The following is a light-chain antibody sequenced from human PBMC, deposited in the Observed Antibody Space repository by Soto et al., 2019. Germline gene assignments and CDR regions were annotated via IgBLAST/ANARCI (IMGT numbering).Light chain of an antibody. J-gene: IGLJ3*02. CDR1: SSDVGNYNL. Sequence: QSALTQPASVSGSPGQSITISCTGTSSDVGNYNLVSWYQQHPGKAPTLMIYEVSKRPSGVSNRFSGSKSGNTASLTISGLQAEDEADYYCCSYAGGSTGVFGGGTQLTVL. CDR2: EVS. V-gene: IGLV2-23*02. CDR3: CSYAGGSTGV.